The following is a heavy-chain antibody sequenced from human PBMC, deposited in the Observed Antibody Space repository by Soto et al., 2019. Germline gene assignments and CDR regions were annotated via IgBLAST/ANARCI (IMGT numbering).Heavy chain of an antibody. J-gene: IGHJ4*02. Sequence: GGSLRLSCAASGFTFSSYSMNWVRQAPGKGLEWVSSISSSSSYIYYADSVKGRFTISRDNAKNSLYLQMNSLRAEDTAVYYCAKDYSTVTTDPLSVVLFDYWGQGALVTV. CDR2: ISSSSSYI. V-gene: IGHV3-21*01. CDR1: GFTFSSYS. CDR3: AKDYSTVTTDPLSVVLFDY. D-gene: IGHD4-17*01.